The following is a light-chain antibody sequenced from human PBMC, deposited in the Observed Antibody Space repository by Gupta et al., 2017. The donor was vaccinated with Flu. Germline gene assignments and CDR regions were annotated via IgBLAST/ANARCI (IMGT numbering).Light chain of an antibody. Sequence: GRGAHSSRDSQEGSSSYFDRYQKKPGQTPRLLIDGASTRAHGIPDRFSGSGFGTDFTLTISRLEPEDFAVYYCQQYGSSPGTVGQGTKVEIK. CDR2: GAS. V-gene: IGKV3-20*01. CDR3: QQYGSSPGT. CDR1: QEGSSSY. J-gene: IGKJ2*01.